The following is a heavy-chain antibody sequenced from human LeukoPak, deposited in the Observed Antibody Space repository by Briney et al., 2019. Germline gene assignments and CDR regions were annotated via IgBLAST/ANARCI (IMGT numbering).Heavy chain of an antibody. Sequence: ASVKVSCKASGGTFSSYAISWVRQAPGQGLEWMGGIIPIFGTANYAQKFQGRVTITADESTSTAYMELSSLRSEDTAVYYCARPYKQQLDFDHWGQGTLVTVSS. J-gene: IGHJ4*02. CDR1: GGTFSSYA. D-gene: IGHD1-1*01. V-gene: IGHV1-69*01. CDR3: ARPYKQQLDFDH. CDR2: IIPIFGTA.